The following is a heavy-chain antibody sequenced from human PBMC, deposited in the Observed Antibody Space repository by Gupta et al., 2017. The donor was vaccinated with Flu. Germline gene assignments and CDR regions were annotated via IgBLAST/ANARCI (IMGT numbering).Heavy chain of an antibody. V-gene: IGHV4-39*02. CDR1: GGSVISIRYY. CDR3: ARLSGGSGYVPQIDY. J-gene: IGHJ4*02. Sequence: QLQLQSSGPGLVKPSETLSLKCHVPGGSVISIRYYRGWFRQPPGAGLEWIGRIYHSWSTYYNSSLKSRVTITIDTSTNHFSLKLSSVTAADTAVYYCARLSGGSGYVPQIDYWGQGTLVTVSS. D-gene: IGHD6-13*01. CDR2: IYHSWST.